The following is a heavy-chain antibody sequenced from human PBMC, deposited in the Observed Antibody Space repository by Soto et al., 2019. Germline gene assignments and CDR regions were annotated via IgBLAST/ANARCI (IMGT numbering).Heavy chain of an antibody. J-gene: IGHJ5*02. CDR1: GFILRSYG. Sequence: GSLRLSCAASGFILRSYGMHWVRQAPGKGLEWVAVIWYDGSNENYADSVKGRFTITRDNSKNTLYLQMNGLRAEDTAVYYCASSISWGQGTLVTVSS. CDR2: IWYDGSNE. CDR3: ASSIS. V-gene: IGHV3-33*01.